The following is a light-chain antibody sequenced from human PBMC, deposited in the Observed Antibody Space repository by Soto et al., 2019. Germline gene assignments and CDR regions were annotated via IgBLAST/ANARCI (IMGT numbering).Light chain of an antibody. Sequence: EIVSTQSPATLSLSPGERATLSCRASQSVSSYLAWYQQKPGQAPRLLIYDASNRATGIPARFSGSGSGTDFTLTISSLEPEDFAVYYCQQYGSLSWTFGQGTKVDIK. CDR3: QQYGSLSWT. J-gene: IGKJ1*01. V-gene: IGKV3-11*01. CDR1: QSVSSY. CDR2: DAS.